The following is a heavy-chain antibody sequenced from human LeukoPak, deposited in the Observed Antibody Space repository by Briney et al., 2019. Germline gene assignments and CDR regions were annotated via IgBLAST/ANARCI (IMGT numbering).Heavy chain of an antibody. V-gene: IGHV1-8*01. D-gene: IGHD6-19*01. CDR2: MNPNSGNT. J-gene: IGHJ4*02. Sequence: ASVKVSCKASGYTFTSYDINWVRQATGQGLEGMGWMNPNSGNTGYAQKFQGRVTMTRNTSISTAYMELSSLRSEDTAVYYCARGPYSSGWYSDYWGQGTLVTVSS. CDR1: GYTFTSYD. CDR3: ARGPYSSGWYSDY.